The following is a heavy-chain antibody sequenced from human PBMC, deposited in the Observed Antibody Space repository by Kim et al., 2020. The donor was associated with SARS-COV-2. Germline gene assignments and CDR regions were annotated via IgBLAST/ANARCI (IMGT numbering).Heavy chain of an antibody. Sequence: GGSLRLSCAASGFTFSNAWMSWVRQAPGKGLEWVGRIKSKTDGGTTDYAAPVKGRFTISRDDSKNTLYLQMYSLKTEDTAVYYCTTERIYYDSSGYHILSVYYYYGMDVWRQGTTVTVSS. V-gene: IGHV3-15*01. CDR3: TTERIYYDSSGYHILSVYYYYGMDV. J-gene: IGHJ6*02. D-gene: IGHD3-22*01. CDR2: IKSKTDGGTT. CDR1: GFTFSNAW.